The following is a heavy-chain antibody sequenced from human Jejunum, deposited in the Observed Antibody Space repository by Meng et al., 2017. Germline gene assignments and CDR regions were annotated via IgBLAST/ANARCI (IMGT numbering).Heavy chain of an antibody. CDR1: GGSLSRGSPY. Sequence: QLQLQESGPGLVKPSETLSLSCTVSGGSLSRGSPYWGWIRQPPGKGLEWIGTAYYSGSSYYNPSLRSRVIILVDTSKNQFSLRLSSVTAADTAVYYCARQMDSEYDEGYFFDYWGQGILVTVSS. J-gene: IGHJ4*02. CDR2: AYYSGSS. D-gene: IGHD2-2*03. V-gene: IGHV4-39*01. CDR3: ARQMDSEYDEGYFFDY.